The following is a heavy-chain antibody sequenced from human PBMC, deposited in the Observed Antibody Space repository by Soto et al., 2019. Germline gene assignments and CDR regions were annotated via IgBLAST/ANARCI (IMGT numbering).Heavy chain of an antibody. Sequence: GGSLRLSCAASGFTFNTYWMHWFRQAPGKGLVWVSRISSRRSDINYADSVKGRFTISRDNAKNSLYLQMNSLRAEDTAVYYCARDHRQLDGSGSYYFYYYYGMDVWGQGTTVTVSS. CDR1: GFTFNTYW. CDR2: ISSRRSDI. V-gene: IGHV3-21*01. J-gene: IGHJ6*02. D-gene: IGHD3-10*01. CDR3: ARDHRQLDGSGSYYFYYYYGMDV.